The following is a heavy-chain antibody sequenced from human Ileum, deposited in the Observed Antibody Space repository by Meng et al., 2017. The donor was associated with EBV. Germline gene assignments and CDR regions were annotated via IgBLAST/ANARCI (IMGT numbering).Heavy chain of an antibody. CDR1: GGSFSSRKYY. Sequence: PLQVAGPGLLKPSETLSLPCMVPGGSFSSRKYYWGWIRQPPGKALEWIASIYYSGTTYYNPSLQSRVSISVDKSKNQVSLNMTSMTAADTAVYYCASRELAPFDYWGQGTLVTVSS. CDR3: ASRELAPFDY. J-gene: IGHJ4*02. V-gene: IGHV4-39*07. D-gene: IGHD1-26*01. CDR2: IYYSGTT.